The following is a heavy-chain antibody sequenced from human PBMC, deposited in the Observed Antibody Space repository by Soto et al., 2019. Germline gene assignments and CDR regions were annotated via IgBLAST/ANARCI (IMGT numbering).Heavy chain of an antibody. CDR1: GYTFTGYY. CDR3: ARDRADFWSGYYTEYAFDI. J-gene: IGHJ3*02. Sequence: GASVKVSCKASGYTFTGYYMHWVRQAPGQGLEWMGWINPNSGGTNYAQKFQGWVTMTRDTSISTAYMELSRLRSDDTAVYYCARDRADFWSGYYTEYAFDIWGQGAMVTVSS. D-gene: IGHD3-3*01. V-gene: IGHV1-2*04. CDR2: INPNSGGT.